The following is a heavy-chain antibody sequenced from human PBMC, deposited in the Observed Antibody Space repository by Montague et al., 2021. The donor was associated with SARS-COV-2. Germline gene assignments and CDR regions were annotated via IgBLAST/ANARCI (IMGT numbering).Heavy chain of an antibody. D-gene: IGHD3-9*01. Sequence: SETLSLTCTVSGDSISSSSYYWGWIRQPPGKGLGWIGYISSNGKTNYNPSLKGRVTLSADASRNEFSLKLDSVTAADTAVYFCARRGYYVSAGYHWHLDLWGRGMLVTVSS. V-gene: IGHV4-39*07. CDR1: GDSISSSSYY. CDR3: ARRGYYVSAGYHWHLDL. CDR2: ISSNGKT. J-gene: IGHJ2*01.